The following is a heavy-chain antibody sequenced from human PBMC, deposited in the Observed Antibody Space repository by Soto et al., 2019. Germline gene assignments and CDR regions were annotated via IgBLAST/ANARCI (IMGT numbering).Heavy chain of an antibody. CDR2: IDWNDEK. CDR1: GLSVSTGAVG. D-gene: IGHD1-1*01. V-gene: IGHV2-5*01. CDR3: AHRPPQQLMFDF. J-gene: IGHJ4*02. Sequence: QITLKESAPTLVKPTQTLTLTCTFSGLSVSTGAVGVAWIRQPPGKALEWLALIDWNDEKRYSSSLNGRLTXXKXPSKNQVVLTMTNMDPADTATYFCAHRPPQQLMFDFWGQGTLVTVSS.